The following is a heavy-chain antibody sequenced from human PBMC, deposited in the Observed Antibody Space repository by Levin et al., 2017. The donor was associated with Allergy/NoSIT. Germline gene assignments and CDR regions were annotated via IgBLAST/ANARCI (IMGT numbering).Heavy chain of an antibody. J-gene: IGHJ4*02. D-gene: IGHD2-15*01. Sequence: GGSLRLSCAASGFTFSSYAMSWVRQAPGKGLEWVLAISGSGGSTYSADSVKGRFTISRDNSKNTLYLQMNSLRAEDTAVYYCARQLGYCSDGNCYFDYWGQGTLVTVSS. V-gene: IGHV3-23*01. CDR1: GFTFSSYA. CDR2: ISGSGGST. CDR3: ARQLGYCSDGNCYFDY.